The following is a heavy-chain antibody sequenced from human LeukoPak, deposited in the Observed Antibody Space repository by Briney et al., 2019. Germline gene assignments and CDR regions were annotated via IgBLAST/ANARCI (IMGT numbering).Heavy chain of an antibody. J-gene: IGHJ4*02. D-gene: IGHD1-1*01. CDR1: GFTFSTYS. CDR3: AKDKVPDNRWNFDY. V-gene: IGHV3-23*01. CDR2: IIAGGATT. Sequence: GGSLRLSCAASGFTFSTYSMSWVRQAPGRGLEWGSSIIAGGATTFYADSVKGRFTISRDNSKNTLFLHMNSLRADDTAVYYCAKDKVPDNRWNFDYWGQGTLVTVSS.